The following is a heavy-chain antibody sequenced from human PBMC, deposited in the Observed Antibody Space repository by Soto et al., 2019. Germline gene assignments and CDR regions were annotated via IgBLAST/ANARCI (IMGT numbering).Heavy chain of an antibody. CDR3: ARGVSYYYYGMDV. CDR2: INHSGST. D-gene: IGHD2-21*01. J-gene: IGHJ6*02. V-gene: IGHV4-34*01. Sequence: PSETLSLTCAVYGGSFSGYYWSWIRQPPGKGLEWIGEINHSGSTNYNPSLKSRVTISVDTSKNQFSLKLSSVTAADTAVYYCARGVSYYYYGMDVWGQGTTVT. CDR1: GGSFSGYY.